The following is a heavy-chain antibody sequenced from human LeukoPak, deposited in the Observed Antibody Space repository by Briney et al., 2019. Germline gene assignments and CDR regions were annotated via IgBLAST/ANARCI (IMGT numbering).Heavy chain of an antibody. D-gene: IGHD1-26*01. V-gene: IGHV3-23*01. Sequence: GGSLRLSCAASGFTFSDYAMTWVRQAPGKGLEWVATISGSGVMTYYADSVKGRFTVYGDNSKNTLYLQMSSLTAADTAVYYCAKDRSIGTYYTFDHWGQGTLVTVSS. CDR2: ISGSGVMT. J-gene: IGHJ4*02. CDR3: AKDRSIGTYYTFDH. CDR1: GFTFSDYA.